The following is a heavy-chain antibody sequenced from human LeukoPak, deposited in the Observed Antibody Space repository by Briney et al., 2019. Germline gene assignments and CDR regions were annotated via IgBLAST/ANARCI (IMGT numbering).Heavy chain of an antibody. J-gene: IGHJ1*01. CDR3: ARAPSEIGGYYPEYFRH. Sequence: GGSLRLSCAASGFTFSSSWRHWVRKAPGKGLGGVSRIKSDGSTRYADSVKGRFTVSRDNAKNTVSLQMNSLRAEDTGVYYCARAPSEIGGYYPEYFRHWGQGTLVIVSS. V-gene: IGHV3-74*01. CDR1: GFTFSSSW. D-gene: IGHD3-22*01. CDR2: IKSDGST.